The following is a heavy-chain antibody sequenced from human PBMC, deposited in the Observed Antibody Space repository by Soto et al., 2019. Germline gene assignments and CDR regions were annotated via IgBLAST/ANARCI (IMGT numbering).Heavy chain of an antibody. CDR3: ARVDYSSSNYYYGMDV. Sequence: SETLSLTCTVSGGSISSYYWSWIRQPPGKGLEWIGYIYYSGSTNYNPSLKSRVTISVDTSKNQFSLKLSSVTAADTAVYYCARVDYSSSNYYYGMDVWGQGTTVTVSS. CDR2: IYYSGST. CDR1: GGSISSYY. D-gene: IGHD6-6*01. V-gene: IGHV4-59*01. J-gene: IGHJ6*02.